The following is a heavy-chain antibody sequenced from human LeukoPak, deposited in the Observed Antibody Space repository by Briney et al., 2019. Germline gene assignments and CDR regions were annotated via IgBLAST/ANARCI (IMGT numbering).Heavy chain of an antibody. V-gene: IGHV4-31*03. Sequence: SETLSLTCTVSGGSISSGGYYWSWLRQHPGRGLEWIGYIYYSGSTYYNPSLKSRVTISVDTSKNQFSLKLSSVTAADTAVYYCAREIMVRGVIRSTYYYFDYWGQGTLVTVSS. CDR2: IYYSGST. J-gene: IGHJ4*02. D-gene: IGHD3-10*01. CDR1: GGSISSGGYY. CDR3: AREIMVRGVIRSTYYYFDY.